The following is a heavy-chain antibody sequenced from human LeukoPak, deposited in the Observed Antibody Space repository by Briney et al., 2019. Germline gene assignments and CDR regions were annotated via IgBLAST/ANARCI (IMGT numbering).Heavy chain of an antibody. CDR2: ISESGST. CDR1: GGSISSYN. D-gene: IGHD3-16*01. CDR3: ARQDALGKYPPPYYMDV. V-gene: IGHV4-59*08. J-gene: IGHJ6*03. Sequence: SETLSLTCTVSGGSISSYNWNWIRQPPGKGLKWIGYISESGSTNYNSSLENRVTLSLDTSKNEISLNLRSATVADTAVYYCARQDALGKYPPPYYMDVWGKGTTVIVS.